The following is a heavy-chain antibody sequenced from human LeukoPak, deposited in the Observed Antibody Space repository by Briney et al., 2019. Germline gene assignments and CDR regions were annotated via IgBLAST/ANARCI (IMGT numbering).Heavy chain of an antibody. J-gene: IGHJ4*02. CDR1: GFTFSSYD. Sequence: GRSLRLSCAASGFTFSSYDMQWVRQAPGQSLEWMGRVNGGDGNTKYSQNFQGRITITRDTSANTGYMELSSLTSEDTAVYYCATSYPADWGQGTLVIVSS. CDR2: VNGGDGNT. CDR3: ATSYPAD. V-gene: IGHV1-3*01.